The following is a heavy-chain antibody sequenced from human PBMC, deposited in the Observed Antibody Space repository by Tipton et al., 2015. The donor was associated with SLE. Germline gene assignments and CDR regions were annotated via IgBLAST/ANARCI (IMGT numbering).Heavy chain of an antibody. CDR3: AREDGGKAYFDY. CDR1: GYSISSGYY. CDR2: IYHSGST. J-gene: IGHJ4*02. D-gene: IGHD4-23*01. V-gene: IGHV4-38-2*02. Sequence: LRLSCAVSGYSISSGYYWGWIRQPPGKGLEWIGSIYHSGSTYYNPSLKSRVTISVDTSKNQFSLKLSSVTAADAAVYYCAREDGGKAYFDYWGQGTLVTVSS.